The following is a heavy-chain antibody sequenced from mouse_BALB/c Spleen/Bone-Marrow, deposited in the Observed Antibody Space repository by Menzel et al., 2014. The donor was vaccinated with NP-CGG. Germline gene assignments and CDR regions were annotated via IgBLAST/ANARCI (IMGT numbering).Heavy chain of an antibody. D-gene: IGHD2-1*01. V-gene: IGHV2-6-1*01. Sequence: VQLVESGPGLVAPSQSLSITCTISGLSLTRYGVHWVRQPPGKGLEWLVVIWSDGSTTYNSALKSRLSITKDNSKSQVFLKMNSLQTDDTAMYYCARNGNFFAMDSWGQGTSVTVSS. CDR2: IWSDGST. CDR1: GLSLTRYG. J-gene: IGHJ4*01. CDR3: ARNGNFFAMDS.